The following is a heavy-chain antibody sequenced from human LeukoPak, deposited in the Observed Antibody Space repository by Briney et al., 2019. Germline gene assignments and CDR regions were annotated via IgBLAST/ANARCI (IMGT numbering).Heavy chain of an antibody. CDR3: AKGGIYYGSAEPNWFDP. V-gene: IGHV4-61*02. Sequence: SETLSLTCTVSGGSINSGTYYWGWIRQPAGKGLEWIGRIYSSGSTNYNPSLKSRVTISVDMSKNQFSLKLSSVSAADTALYYCAKGGIYYGSAEPNWFDPWGQGTLVTVSS. J-gene: IGHJ5*02. CDR2: IYSSGST. CDR1: GGSINSGTYY. D-gene: IGHD3-10*01.